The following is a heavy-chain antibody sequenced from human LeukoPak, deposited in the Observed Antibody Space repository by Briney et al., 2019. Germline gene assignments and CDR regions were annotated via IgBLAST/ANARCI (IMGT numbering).Heavy chain of an antibody. D-gene: IGHD3-10*01. Sequence: GGSLRLSCAASGFTFSSYSMNWVRQAPGKGLEWVSYISSSTSTIYYADSVKGRFTISRDNAKNSLYLQMNSLRAEDTAVYYCARGYYGSGSYPYAFDIWGQGTMVTVSS. J-gene: IGHJ3*02. V-gene: IGHV3-48*01. CDR1: GFTFSSYS. CDR2: ISSSTSTI. CDR3: ARGYYGSGSYPYAFDI.